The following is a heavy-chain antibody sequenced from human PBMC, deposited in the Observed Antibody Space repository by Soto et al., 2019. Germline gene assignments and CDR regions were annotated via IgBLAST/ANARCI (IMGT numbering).Heavy chain of an antibody. J-gene: IGHJ4*02. CDR3: ARDQTGITTTGGGRIDH. V-gene: IGHV3-30-3*01. CDR2: VFFDGSNK. CDR1: GFTFSTHA. Sequence: PGGSLRLSCAASGFTFSTHAMHWVRQAPGKGLECVAIVFFDGSNKYYADSVKGRFTISRDNSKNTLYLQMSGLTPEDTAVYYCARDQTGITTTGGGRIDHWGQGTLVTVSS. D-gene: IGHD1-20*01.